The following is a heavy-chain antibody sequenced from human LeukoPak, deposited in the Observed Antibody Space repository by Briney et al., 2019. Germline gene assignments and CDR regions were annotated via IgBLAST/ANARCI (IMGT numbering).Heavy chain of an antibody. CDR1: GYTFANFW. J-gene: IGHJ4*02. Sequence: RGESLKISCKASGYTFANFWIGWVRQMPGKGLEWMGMIYPGDFDTRYSPSFQGQVTISADRSISTASLQWRSLRASDTAMYYCARLGAGGDGWELLSMFDYWGQGTLVTVSS. V-gene: IGHV5-51*01. CDR3: ARLGAGGDGWELLSMFDY. D-gene: IGHD1-26*01. CDR2: IYPGDFDT.